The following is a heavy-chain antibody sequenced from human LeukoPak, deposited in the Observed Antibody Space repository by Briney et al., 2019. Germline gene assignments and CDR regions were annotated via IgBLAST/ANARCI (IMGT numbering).Heavy chain of an antibody. D-gene: IGHD6-19*01. CDR3: AKCSTSAYTTGWCNWIDP. CDR2: IDGGGGRT. Sequence: GGSLRLPCTASGFAFSSYAMSWVRQAPGVGLEWVSAIDGGGGRTWHADSVRGRFTVSRDTSKNTLYLQMNSLRADDTAVYYCAKCSTSAYTTGWCNWIDPWGQGTLVTVSS. J-gene: IGHJ5*02. V-gene: IGHV3-23*01. CDR1: GFAFSSYA.